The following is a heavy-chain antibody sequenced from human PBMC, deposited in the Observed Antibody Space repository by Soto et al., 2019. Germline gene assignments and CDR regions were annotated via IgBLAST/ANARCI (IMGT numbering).Heavy chain of an antibody. D-gene: IGHD3-10*01. CDR1: GYTFTSYG. J-gene: IGHJ5*02. CDR2: ISAYNGNT. V-gene: IGHV1-18*01. Sequence: ASVKVSCKASGYTFTSYGISWVRQAPGQGLEWMGWISAYNGNTNYAQKLQGRVTMTTDTSTSTAYMELRSLRSDDTAVYYCARDLEALLWFGELSWFDPWGQGTLVTVSS. CDR3: ARDLEALLWFGELSWFDP.